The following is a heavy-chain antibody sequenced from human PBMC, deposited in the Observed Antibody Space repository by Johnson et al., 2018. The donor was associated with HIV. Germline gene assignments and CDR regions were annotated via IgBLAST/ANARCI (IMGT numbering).Heavy chain of an antibody. V-gene: IGHV3-66*01. Sequence: VQLEESGGGVVQPGRSLRLSCAASGFTVSNNYMHWVRQAPGKGLEWVSVIYSGGNTYYADSVKGRFIISRDNFKNTLYLQMNSLRAEDTAVYYCARDGNAGYCTNGVCYNDAFDIWGQGIMVTVSS. CDR3: ARDGNAGYCTNGVCYNDAFDI. CDR2: IYSGGNT. J-gene: IGHJ3*02. CDR1: GFTVSNNY. D-gene: IGHD2-8*01.